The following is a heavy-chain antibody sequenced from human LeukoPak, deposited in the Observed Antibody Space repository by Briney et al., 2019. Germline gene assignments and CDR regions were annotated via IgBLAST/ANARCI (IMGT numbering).Heavy chain of an antibody. CDR3: ARGPYVPFPNWYFDL. CDR1: EYTFTGYY. D-gene: IGHD3-10*02. V-gene: IGHV1-2*02. J-gene: IGHJ2*01. CDR2: INPNSGGT. Sequence: GSVKVSCKASEYTFTGYYMHWVRQAPGQGLEWMGWINPNSGGTHYAPKFQGRVTMTRDTSISTAYMELSRLRSDDTAVYYCARGPYVPFPNWYFDLWGRGTLVTVSS.